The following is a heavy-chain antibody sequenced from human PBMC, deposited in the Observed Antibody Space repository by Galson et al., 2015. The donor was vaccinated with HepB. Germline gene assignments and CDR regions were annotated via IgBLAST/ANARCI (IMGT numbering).Heavy chain of an antibody. J-gene: IGHJ4*02. CDR2: IKSNPDGGTT. CDR1: GFIFKNAW. D-gene: IGHD5-24*01. V-gene: IGHV3-15*01. Sequence: LRLSCAASASGFIFKNAWMSWVRQAPGKGLEWVGRIKSNPDGGTTDYAAPVKGRCTISRDDSRNMVYLDIHSLKTEDTAVYFCARWLQDFDYWGQGTLVTVSS. CDR3: ARWLQDFDY.